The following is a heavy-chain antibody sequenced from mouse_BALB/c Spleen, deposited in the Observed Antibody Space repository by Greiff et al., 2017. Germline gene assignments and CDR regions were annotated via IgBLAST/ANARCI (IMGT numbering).Heavy chain of an antibody. CDR2: IDPETGGT. CDR1: GYTFTDYE. V-gene: IGHV1-15*01. CDR3: TRLLLRYFDY. D-gene: IGHD1-1*01. J-gene: IGHJ2*01. Sequence: VQLQQSGAELVRPGASVTLSCKASGYTFTDYEMHWVKQTPVHGLEWIGAIDPETGGTAYNQKFKGKATLTADKSSSTAYMELRSLTSEDSAVYYCTRLLLRYFDYWGQGTTLTVSS.